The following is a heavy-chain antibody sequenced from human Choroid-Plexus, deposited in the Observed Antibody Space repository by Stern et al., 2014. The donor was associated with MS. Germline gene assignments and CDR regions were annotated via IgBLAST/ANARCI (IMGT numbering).Heavy chain of an antibody. Sequence: VQLLESGGGVVQPRRPLRLSCVASGFTFGSCAMHWVRQGPGKGLEWVAGVSYDGSNKYYADSVKGRFTISRDNSQNTLYMQMSSLRPEDTAVYYCAKDRQYLTYFFDHWGQGSLVTVSS. D-gene: IGHD2/OR15-2a*01. J-gene: IGHJ5*02. CDR2: VSYDGSNK. V-gene: IGHV3-30*18. CDR1: GFTFGSCA. CDR3: AKDRQYLTYFFDH.